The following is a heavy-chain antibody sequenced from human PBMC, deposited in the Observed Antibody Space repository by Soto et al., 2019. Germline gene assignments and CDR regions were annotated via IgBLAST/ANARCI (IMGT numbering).Heavy chain of an antibody. V-gene: IGHV4-59*01. CDR2: IYYSGST. CDR1: GGSISSYY. Sequence: SETLSLTCTVSGGSISSYYWSWIRQPPGKGLEWIGYIYYSGSTNYNPSLKSRVTISVDTSKNQFSLKLSSVTAADTAVYYCAYYDFWSGYLNYWGQGTLVTVSS. D-gene: IGHD3-3*01. CDR3: AYYDFWSGYLNY. J-gene: IGHJ4*02.